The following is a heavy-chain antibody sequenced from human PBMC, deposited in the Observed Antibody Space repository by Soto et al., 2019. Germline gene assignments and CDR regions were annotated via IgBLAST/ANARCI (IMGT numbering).Heavy chain of an antibody. CDR3: ARVLRGYSGFEDYYDY. J-gene: IGHJ4*02. CDR2: IGTAGDT. CDR1: GFTFSSYD. D-gene: IGHD5-12*01. V-gene: IGHV3-13*04. Sequence: EVQLVESGGGLVQPGGSLRLSCAASGFTFSSYDMHWVRQPTGKGLEWVSAIGTAGDTYYPDSVKGRFTISRENAKNSLYLLMNNLRAGDTAVYYCARVLRGYSGFEDYYDYWGQGALVTVSS.